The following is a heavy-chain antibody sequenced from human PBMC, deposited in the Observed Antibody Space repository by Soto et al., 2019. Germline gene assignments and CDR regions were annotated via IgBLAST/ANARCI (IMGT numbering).Heavy chain of an antibody. V-gene: IGHV3-23*01. CDR1: GFTFSSYA. CDR2: ISGSGGTT. CDR3: AKAVGPVASTSYFES. D-gene: IGHD6-19*01. Sequence: GGSLRLSCAASGFTFSSYAMSWVRQAPWKGLEWVSVISGSGGTTYYADSVKGRFTVSRDNSKNTLYLQMNSLRAEDTAVYYCAKAVGPVASTSYFESWGQGTLVTVSS. J-gene: IGHJ4*02.